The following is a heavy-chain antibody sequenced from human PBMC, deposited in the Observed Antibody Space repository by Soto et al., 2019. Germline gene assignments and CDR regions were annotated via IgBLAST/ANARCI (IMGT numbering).Heavy chain of an antibody. CDR1: GGSMTSYY. CDR2: VYSSGGT. V-gene: IGHV4-4*07. D-gene: IGHD3-3*01. J-gene: IGHJ5*02. Sequence: SETLSLTCTVSGGSMTSYYWTWIRQPAGKGLEWIGRVYSSGGTHYNPSLKSRVTISLDTSKNQFSLRLLSVTDADTAVYFCARGQRFSDWFDPWGQGTLVSLL. CDR3: ARGQRFSDWFDP.